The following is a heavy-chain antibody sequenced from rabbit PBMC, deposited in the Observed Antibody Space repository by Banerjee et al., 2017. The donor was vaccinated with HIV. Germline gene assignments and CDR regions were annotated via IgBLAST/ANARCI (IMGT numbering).Heavy chain of an antibody. CDR1: GIDFSSYYR. CDR2: IYTTSGST. CDR3: ARDVDGVGDGYATFNL. J-gene: IGHJ4*01. Sequence: QQQLEESGGGLVKPGGTLTLTCKASGIDFSSYYRMCWVRQAPGRGLELIACIYTTSGSTWYVSWVNGRFTISRSTSLNTVDLQMTSLTAADTATYFCARDVDGVGDGYATFNLRGPGTLVTVS. D-gene: IGHD6-1*01. V-gene: IGHV1S43*01.